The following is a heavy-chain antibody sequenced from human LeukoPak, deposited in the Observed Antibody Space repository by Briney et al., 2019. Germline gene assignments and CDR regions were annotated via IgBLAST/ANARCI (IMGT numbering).Heavy chain of an antibody. CDR3: ARVCSSTSCYLKTRNWFDP. Sequence: PGGSLRLSCAASGFTFSSYWMSWVRQAPGKGLEWVANIKQDGSEKYYVDSVKGRFTISRDNAKNSLYLQMNSLRAEDTAVYYCARVCSSTSCYLKTRNWFDPWGQGTLVTVSS. J-gene: IGHJ5*02. V-gene: IGHV3-7*01. D-gene: IGHD2-2*01. CDR2: IKQDGSEK. CDR1: GFTFSSYW.